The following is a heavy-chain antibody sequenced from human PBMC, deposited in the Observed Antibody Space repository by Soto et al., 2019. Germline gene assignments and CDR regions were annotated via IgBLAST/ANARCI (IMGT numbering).Heavy chain of an antibody. V-gene: IGHV4-39*01. J-gene: IGHJ6*02. CDR2: MYYSGST. CDR1: GGSISGSDYY. CDR3: ARHNYGMDV. Sequence: PSETLSLTCTVSGGSISGSDYYWGWIRQPPGRGPEWIGSMYYSGSTYYNPSLESRVTISVDTSKNQFSLKLSSVTAADTAVYYCARHNYGMDVWGQGTTVTVSS.